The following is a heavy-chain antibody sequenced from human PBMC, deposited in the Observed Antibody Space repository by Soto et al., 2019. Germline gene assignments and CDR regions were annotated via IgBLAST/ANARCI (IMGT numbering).Heavy chain of an antibody. Sequence: QVQLQESGPGLVKPSETLSLTCTVSGGSISTYYWSWIRRPPGKGLEWIGNVYFSGSTNYNSSLKWRVPIPVDTSKNQCSLKVNSVTAADTAMYYCARDRFGESYYSYYGMDVWGLGTTVTVSS. D-gene: IGHD3-10*01. CDR3: ARDRFGESYYSYYGMDV. CDR1: GGSISTYY. CDR2: VYFSGST. J-gene: IGHJ6*02. V-gene: IGHV4-59*01.